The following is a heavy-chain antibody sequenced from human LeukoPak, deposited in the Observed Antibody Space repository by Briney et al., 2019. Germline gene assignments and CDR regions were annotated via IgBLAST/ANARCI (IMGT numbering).Heavy chain of an antibody. CDR1: GGSFSGYY. V-gene: IGHV4-34*01. D-gene: IGHD3-3*01. J-gene: IGHJ4*02. CDR2: INHSGST. CDR3: ARGQYYDFWSGYSPEFDY. Sequence: PSETLSLTCAVYGGSFSGYYWSWIRRPPGKGLEWIGEINHSGSTNYNPSLKSRVTISVDTSKNQFSLKLSSVTAADTAVYYCARGQYYDFWSGYSPEFDYWGQGTLVTVSS.